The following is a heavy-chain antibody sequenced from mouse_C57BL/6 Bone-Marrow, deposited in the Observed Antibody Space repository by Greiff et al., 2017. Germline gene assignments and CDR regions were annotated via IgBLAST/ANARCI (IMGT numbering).Heavy chain of an antibody. V-gene: IGHV5-6*01. CDR1: GFTFSSSG. CDR3: ARRGLLRLFDY. CDR2: ISSGGSYT. D-gene: IGHD1-2*01. Sequence: DVHLVESGGDLVKPGGSLKLSCAASGFTFSSSGMSWVRQTPDKRLEWVATISSGGSYTYYPDSVKGRFTISRDNAKNTLYLQMSSLKSEDTAMYYCARRGLLRLFDYWGQGTTLTVSS. J-gene: IGHJ2*01.